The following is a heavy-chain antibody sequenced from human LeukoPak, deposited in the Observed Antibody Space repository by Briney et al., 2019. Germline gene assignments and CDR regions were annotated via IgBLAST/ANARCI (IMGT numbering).Heavy chain of an antibody. CDR2: IGNGGSTI. Sequence: GGSLRLSCAASGFTVSDYYMSWIRQAPGKGLEWVSHIGNGGSTIYYADSVKGRFTISRDNARNSVYLQMSSLRAEDTAVYYCARGIAPAGQMDWGQGTLVTVSS. J-gene: IGHJ4*02. D-gene: IGHD6-13*01. CDR3: ARGIAPAGQMD. CDR1: GFTVSDYY. V-gene: IGHV3-11*01.